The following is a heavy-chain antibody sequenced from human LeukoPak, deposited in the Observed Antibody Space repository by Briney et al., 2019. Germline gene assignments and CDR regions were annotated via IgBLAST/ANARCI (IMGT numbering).Heavy chain of an antibody. D-gene: IGHD5-18*01. V-gene: IGHV3-33*01. CDR1: GFTFSSYG. Sequence: GRSLRLSCAASGFTFSSYGMHWVRQAPGKGLEGVAVIWNDGSKKYYADSVKGRFTISRDNSKNTLYLHMNSLRAEDTALYYCVRGVWHVATEMVLDYWGQGTPVTVSS. CDR2: IWNDGSKK. CDR3: VRGVWHVATEMVLDY. J-gene: IGHJ4*02.